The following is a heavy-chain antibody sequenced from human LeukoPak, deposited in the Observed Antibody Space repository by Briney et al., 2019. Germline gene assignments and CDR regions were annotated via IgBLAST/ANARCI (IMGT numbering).Heavy chain of an antibody. V-gene: IGHV4-34*01. J-gene: IGHJ3*02. Sequence: SETLSLTCAVYGGSFSGYYWSWIRQPPGKGLEWIGEINHSGSTNYNPSLKSRVTISVDTSKNQFSLKLSSVTAADTAVYYCARRNLAVVAATRDAFDIWGQGTMVTVSS. CDR2: INHSGST. CDR3: ARRNLAVVAATRDAFDI. D-gene: IGHD2-15*01. CDR1: GGSFSGYY.